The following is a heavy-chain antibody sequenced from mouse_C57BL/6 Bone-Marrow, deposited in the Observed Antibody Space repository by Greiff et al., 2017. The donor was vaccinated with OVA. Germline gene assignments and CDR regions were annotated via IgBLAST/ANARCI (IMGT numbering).Heavy chain of an antibody. CDR3: ARWGGYSILFAY. D-gene: IGHD2-5*01. Sequence: QVQLQQPGPELVKPGASVKLSCKASGYTFTSYWMHWVKQRPGQGLEWIGNINPSNGGTNYNEKFKSKATLTVDKSSSTAYMQLSSLTSEDSAVYYCARWGGYSILFAYWGQGTLVTVSA. J-gene: IGHJ3*01. V-gene: IGHV1-53*01. CDR2: INPSNGGT. CDR1: GYTFTSYW.